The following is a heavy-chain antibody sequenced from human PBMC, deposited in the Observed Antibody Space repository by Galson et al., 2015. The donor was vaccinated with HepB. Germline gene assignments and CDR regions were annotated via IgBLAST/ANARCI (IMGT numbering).Heavy chain of an antibody. V-gene: IGHV3-7*03. D-gene: IGHD3-9*01. CDR3: ARYFDWLTGGFDP. Sequence: SLRLSCAASGFTFSSYWMRWVRQAPGKGLEWVANIKQDGSEKYYADSVKGRFTISRDNAKNSLYLQMNSLRAEDTAVYYCARYFDWLTGGFDPWGQLTLVTVSS. CDR2: IKQDGSEK. J-gene: IGHJ5*02. CDR1: GFTFSSYW.